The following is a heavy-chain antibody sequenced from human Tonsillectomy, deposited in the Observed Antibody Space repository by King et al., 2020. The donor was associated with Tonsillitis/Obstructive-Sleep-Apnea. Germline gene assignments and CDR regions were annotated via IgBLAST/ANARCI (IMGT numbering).Heavy chain of an antibody. CDR3: ARDGGVDAFDI. CDR2: IYYSGST. D-gene: IGHD3-10*01. J-gene: IGHJ3*02. CDR1: GGSISNYY. V-gene: IGHV4-59*01. Sequence: QLQESGPGLVKPSETLSLTCTVSGGSISNYYWSSIRQPPGKRLEWIGYIYYSGSTNYNPSLKSRVTISVDTSKNQFSLRLSSVTAADTAVYYCARDGGVDAFDIWGQGTMVTVSS.